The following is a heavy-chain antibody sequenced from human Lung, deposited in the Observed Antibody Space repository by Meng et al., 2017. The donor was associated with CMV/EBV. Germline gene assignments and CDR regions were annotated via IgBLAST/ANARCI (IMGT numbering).Heavy chain of an antibody. V-gene: IGHV1-8*01. CDR2: MNPNRGNT. Sequence: ASVXVSXKASGYSFINYDIIWVRQASGQGLEWVGWMNPNRGNTAYAQKFQGRVTMNRDTSTSIAYLELSSLRSGDTAVYYCARGQVQCSTINCHDYRFSGMDVWGPGNXV. J-gene: IGHJ6*01. CDR1: GYSFINYD. D-gene: IGHD2/OR15-2a*01. CDR3: ARGQVQCSTINCHDYRFSGMDV.